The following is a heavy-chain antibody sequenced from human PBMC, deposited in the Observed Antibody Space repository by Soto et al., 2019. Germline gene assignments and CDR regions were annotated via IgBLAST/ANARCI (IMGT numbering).Heavy chain of an antibody. D-gene: IGHD3-10*01. CDR3: AREWYGSGSQPRTAAKYYYYYYGMDV. J-gene: IGHJ6*02. CDR1: GYTFTSYY. Sequence: VASVKVSCKASGYTFTSYYMHWVRQAPGQGLEWMGIINPSGGSTSYAQKFQGRVTMTRDTSTSTVYMELSSLRSEDTAVYYCAREWYGSGSQPRTAAKYYYYYYGMDVWGQGTTVTVSS. CDR2: INPSGGST. V-gene: IGHV1-46*01.